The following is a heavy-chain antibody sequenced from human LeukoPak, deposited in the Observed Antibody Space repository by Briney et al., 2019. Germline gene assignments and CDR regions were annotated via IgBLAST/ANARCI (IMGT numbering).Heavy chain of an antibody. J-gene: IGHJ4*02. V-gene: IGHV1-18*01. CDR3: ARDLVPFYHYGSGSYYNGFDY. CDR1: GYTFTSYG. CDR2: ISAYNGNT. Sequence: GASVKVSCKASGYTFTSYGISWVRQAPGQGLEWMGWISAYNGNTNYAQKLQGRVTMTTDTSTSTAYMELRSLRSDDTAVYYCARDLVPFYHYGSGSYYNGFDYWGQGTLVTVSS. D-gene: IGHD3-10*01.